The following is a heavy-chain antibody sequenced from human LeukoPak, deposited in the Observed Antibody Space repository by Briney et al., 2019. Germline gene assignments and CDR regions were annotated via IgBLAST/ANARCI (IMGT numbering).Heavy chain of an antibody. CDR1: GGSFSGHY. Sequence: SETLSLTCAVYGGSFSGHYWSWIRQPPGKGLEWIGEINHSGSTNYNPSLKSRVTISVDTSKNQFSLKLSSVTAADTAVYYCARERYSGSYSDYWGQGTLVTVSS. D-gene: IGHD1-26*01. CDR2: INHSGST. J-gene: IGHJ4*02. V-gene: IGHV4-34*01. CDR3: ARERYSGSYSDY.